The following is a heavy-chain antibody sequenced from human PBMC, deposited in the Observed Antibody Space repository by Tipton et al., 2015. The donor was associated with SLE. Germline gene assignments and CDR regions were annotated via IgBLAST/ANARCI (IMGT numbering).Heavy chain of an antibody. CDR3: ARGEIVVVVAATHYYYYMDV. V-gene: IGHV4-59*12. CDR1: GGSISSYY. CDR2: IYYSGST. J-gene: IGHJ6*03. D-gene: IGHD2-15*01. Sequence: LSLTCTVSGGSISSYYWSWIRQPPGKGLEWIGYIYYSGSTNYNPSPKSRVTISVDTSKNQFSLKLSSVTAADTAVYYCARGEIVVVVAATHYYYYMDVWGKGTTVTVSS.